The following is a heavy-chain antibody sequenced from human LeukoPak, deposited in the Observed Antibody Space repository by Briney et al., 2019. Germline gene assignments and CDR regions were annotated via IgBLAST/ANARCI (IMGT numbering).Heavy chain of an antibody. CDR1: GYTFTSYG. D-gene: IGHD2-21*02. CDR2: ISAYNGNI. CDR3: ARDGAYCGGDCYPNYYYYYGMDV. J-gene: IGHJ6*02. V-gene: IGHV1-18*01. Sequence: GASVKVSCKASGYTFTSYGISWVRQAPGRGLEWMGWISAYNGNITYAQKLQGRVTMTTDTSTSTAYMELRSLRSDDTAVYYCARDGAYCGGDCYPNYYYYYGMDVWGQGTTVTVSS.